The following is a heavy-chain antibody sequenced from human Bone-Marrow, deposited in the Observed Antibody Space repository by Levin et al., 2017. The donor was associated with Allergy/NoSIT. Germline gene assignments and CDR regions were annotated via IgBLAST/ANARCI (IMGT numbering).Heavy chain of an antibody. J-gene: IGHJ4*02. V-gene: IGHV3-33*01. D-gene: IGHD3-9*01. Sequence: PGESLKISCEASGFIFSNFAMHWVRQAPGKGLEWVAVIWHDGSNEYYLDSVKGRFIISRDNSKNKVYLQMNRLRAEDTGVYYCARDWALTGIDEPTILKDHWGQGTLVTVSS. CDR2: IWHDGSNE. CDR3: ARDWALTGIDEPTILKDH. CDR1: GFIFSNFA.